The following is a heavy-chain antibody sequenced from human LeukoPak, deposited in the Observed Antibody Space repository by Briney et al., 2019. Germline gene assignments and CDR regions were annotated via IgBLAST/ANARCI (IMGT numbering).Heavy chain of an antibody. CDR2: IYTSGST. J-gene: IGHJ3*02. CDR1: GGSISSGSYY. V-gene: IGHV4-61*02. CDR3: ATGTTGTAAFDI. D-gene: IGHD1-1*01. Sequence: SQTLSLTCTVSGGSISSGSYYWSWIRQPAGKGLEWIGRIYTSGSTNYNPSRKSRVTISVDTSKNQFSLKLSSVTAADTAVYYCATGTTGTAAFDIWGQGTMVTVSS.